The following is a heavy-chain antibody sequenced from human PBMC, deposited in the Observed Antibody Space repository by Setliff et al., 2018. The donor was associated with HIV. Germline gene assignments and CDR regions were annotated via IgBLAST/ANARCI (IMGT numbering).Heavy chain of an antibody. CDR1: GFTFSNAW. D-gene: IGHD2-15*01. V-gene: IGHV3-15*07. Sequence: GSLRLSCAASGFTFSNAWMNWVRQAPGKGLEWVGRIKSKTDGGTSDYAAPVKGRFTVSRDSSKSSVYLQMDSLKTEDTAVYYCGRVGGAAEPYYYFMDVWGKGTTVTAP. J-gene: IGHJ6*03. CDR2: IKSKTDGGTS. CDR3: GRVGGAAEPYYYFMDV.